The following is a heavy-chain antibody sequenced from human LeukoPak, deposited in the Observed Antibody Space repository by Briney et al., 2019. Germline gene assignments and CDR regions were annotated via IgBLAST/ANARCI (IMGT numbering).Heavy chain of an antibody. Sequence: GGSLRLSCAASGFTFSSYSMNWVRQAPGKGLEWVSSISSSSSYIYYADSVKGRFTISRDNAKNPLYLQMSSLRAEDTAVYYCARSHPDAFDIWGQGTMVTVSS. CDR2: ISSSSSYI. V-gene: IGHV3-21*01. CDR3: ARSHPDAFDI. J-gene: IGHJ3*02. CDR1: GFTFSSYS.